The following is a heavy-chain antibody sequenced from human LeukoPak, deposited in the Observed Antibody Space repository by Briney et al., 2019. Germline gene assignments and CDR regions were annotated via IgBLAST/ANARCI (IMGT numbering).Heavy chain of an antibody. V-gene: IGHV4-31*03. CDR1: GGPISSGGYY. Sequence: PSETLSLTCTVSGGPISSGGYYWIWIRQHPGKGLEWIGYIYYSGSTYYNPSLKSRVTISVDTSKNDFSLKRSSVTAADTAVYYCAREGSSSLYYYGRDVWGQGTTVTVSS. J-gene: IGHJ6*02. CDR3: AREGSSSLYYYGRDV. D-gene: IGHD6-13*01. CDR2: IYYSGST.